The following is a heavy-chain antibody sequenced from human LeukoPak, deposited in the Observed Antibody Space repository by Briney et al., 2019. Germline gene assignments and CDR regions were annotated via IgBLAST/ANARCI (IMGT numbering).Heavy chain of an antibody. CDR1: GFTFDCCG. CDR2: IRNVGNDK. V-gene: IGHV3-30*02. J-gene: IGHJ4*02. D-gene: IGHD3-10*01. Sequence: PGGSLTLSCAASGFTFDCCGMHWVRQAPGKGLEWVAFIRNVGNDKYYADSVKGRFTISRDNSKNTLYLQMNSLRAEDTAVYYCAKDRRAGSYDYWGQGTLVTVSS. CDR3: AKDRRAGSYDY.